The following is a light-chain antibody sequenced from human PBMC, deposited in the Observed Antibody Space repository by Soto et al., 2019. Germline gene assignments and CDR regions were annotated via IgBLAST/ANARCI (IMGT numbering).Light chain of an antibody. V-gene: IGKV2-30*01. CDR2: KVF. CDR1: QRLVYADGITY. Sequence: DVVMTQSPLSLPVTLGQSASISCTSSQRLVYADGITYLNWLQQRSGQSPRRLIHKVFNRYSGVPARLSGSASGSAFTLTISRVAAEDIGVYYCIHKSHWPYTFGRGTKLDIK. CDR3: IHKSHWPYT. J-gene: IGKJ2*01.